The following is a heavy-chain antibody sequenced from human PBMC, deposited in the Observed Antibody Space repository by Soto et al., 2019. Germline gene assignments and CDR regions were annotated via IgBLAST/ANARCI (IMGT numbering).Heavy chain of an antibody. D-gene: IGHD2-21*02. Sequence: QVQLVQSGAEVKKPGASVKVSCKASGYTFTSYGISWVRQAPGQGLEWMGWISAYNGNTNYAQKLQGRVTMTTDTTTSTAYMELRSLRSDDTAVYYCARDRGVVTPLSVNLDAFDIWGQGTMVTVSS. CDR1: GYTFTSYG. CDR3: ARDRGVVTPLSVNLDAFDI. J-gene: IGHJ3*02. V-gene: IGHV1-18*04. CDR2: ISAYNGNT.